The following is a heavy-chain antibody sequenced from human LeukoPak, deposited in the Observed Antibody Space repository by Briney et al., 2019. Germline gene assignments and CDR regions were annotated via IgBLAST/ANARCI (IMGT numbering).Heavy chain of an antibody. CDR2: SSGSGGST. D-gene: IGHD6-13*01. J-gene: IGHJ4*02. V-gene: IGHV3-23*01. Sequence: GGSLRLSRAASGFTFSSYAMSWVRQAPGKGLEWVSGSSGSGGSTYYADSVKGRFTISRDNSKNTLYLQMNSLRAEDTAVYYCARVGPSSSSWYPPPYYFDYWGQGTLVTVSS. CDR3: ARVGPSSSSWYPPPYYFDY. CDR1: GFTFSSYA.